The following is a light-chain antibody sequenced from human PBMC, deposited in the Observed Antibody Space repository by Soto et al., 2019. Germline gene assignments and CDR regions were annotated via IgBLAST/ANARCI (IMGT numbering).Light chain of an antibody. CDR3: RQYYSYPWT. J-gene: IGKJ1*01. V-gene: IGKV1-8*01. CDR2: AAS. CDR1: QGISSY. Sequence: AIRMTQSPSSLSASTGDRVTITCRSSQGISSYLAWYQQKPGKAPKLLIYAASTLQSGVPSRFIGSGSGTDFTLTISCLHSEDFANYSFRQYYSYPWTFGQGTKVEIK.